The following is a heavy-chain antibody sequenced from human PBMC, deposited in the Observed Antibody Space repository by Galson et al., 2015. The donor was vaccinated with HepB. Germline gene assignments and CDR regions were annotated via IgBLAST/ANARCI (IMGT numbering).Heavy chain of an antibody. Sequence: SLRLSCAASGFTFSSYGMHWVRQAPGKGLEWVAVIWYDGSNKYYADSVKGRFTISRDNSKNTLYLQMNSLRAEDTAVYYCAREFRDWSAFDYWGQGTLVTVSS. CDR3: AREFRDWSAFDY. J-gene: IGHJ4*02. D-gene: IGHD3-9*01. CDR1: GFTFSSYG. V-gene: IGHV3-33*01. CDR2: IWYDGSNK.